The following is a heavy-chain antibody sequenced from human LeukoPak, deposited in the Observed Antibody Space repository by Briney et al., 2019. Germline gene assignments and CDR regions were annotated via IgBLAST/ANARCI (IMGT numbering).Heavy chain of an antibody. CDR1: GGSISSGDYY. V-gene: IGHV4-30-4*08. D-gene: IGHD2-15*01. CDR2: IYYSGST. J-gene: IGHJ3*02. Sequence: SGTLSLTCTVSGGSISSGDYYWSWIRQPPGKGLEWIGNIYYSGSTYYNPSLKSRVTISVDTSKNQFSLKLSSVTAADTAVYYCARERPPSWWAEPFDIWGQGTMVTVSS. CDR3: ARERPPSWWAEPFDI.